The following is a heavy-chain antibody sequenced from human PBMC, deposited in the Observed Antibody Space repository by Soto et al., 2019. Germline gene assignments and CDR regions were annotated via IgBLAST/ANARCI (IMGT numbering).Heavy chain of an antibody. D-gene: IGHD2-21*01. Sequence: QVQLVQSGAEVKKPGASVKVSCKASGYTFIHYYIHWVRQAPGQGLEWMAIIHPNGGSTNYAQKFRGRVTVTSDTSTTTVSMELNSLGSDDTAVYFCARSLLQGDFWGQGTLVTVSS. V-gene: IGHV1-46*01. J-gene: IGHJ4*02. CDR3: ARSLLQGDF. CDR1: GYTFIHYY. CDR2: IHPNGGST.